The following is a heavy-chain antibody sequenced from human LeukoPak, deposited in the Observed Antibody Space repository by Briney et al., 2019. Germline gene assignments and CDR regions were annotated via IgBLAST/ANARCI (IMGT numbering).Heavy chain of an antibody. D-gene: IGHD1-26*01. CDR3: ARRCGIVGATTASDWFDP. V-gene: IGHV5-51*01. CDR2: IYPGDSDT. Sequence: GESLKISCKGSGYSFTSYWIGWVRQMPGKGLEWMGIIYPGDSDTRYSPSFQGQVTISADKSISTAYLQWSSLKASDTAMYYCARRCGIVGATTASDWFDPWGQGTLVTVSS. CDR1: GYSFTSYW. J-gene: IGHJ5*02.